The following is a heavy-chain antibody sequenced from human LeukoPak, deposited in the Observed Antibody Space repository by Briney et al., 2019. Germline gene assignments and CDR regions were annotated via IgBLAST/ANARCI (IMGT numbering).Heavy chain of an antibody. CDR1: GYTFTSYD. V-gene: IGHV1-8*01. CDR2: MNPNSGNT. Sequence: GASVTVSYKASGYTFTSYDINWVRPATGQGLEWMGWMNPNSGNTGYAQKFQGRVTMTRNTSISTAYMELSSLRSEDTAVYYCARVVDIVATSLAYWGQGTLVTVSS. J-gene: IGHJ4*02. D-gene: IGHD5-12*01. CDR3: ARVVDIVATSLAY.